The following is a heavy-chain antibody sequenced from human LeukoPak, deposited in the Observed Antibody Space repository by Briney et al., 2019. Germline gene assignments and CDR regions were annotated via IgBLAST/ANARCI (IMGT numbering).Heavy chain of an antibody. CDR1: GFTFSSYW. CDR2: IKSDGST. Sequence: GGSLRLSCAASGFTFSSYWMHWVRQAPGKGLVWVSRIKSDGSTNYADSVKGRFTISRDNAKNTVSLQMNSLRAEDTGVYYCARAPSEIGGYPAYFRHWGQGTLVTVSS. J-gene: IGHJ1*01. CDR3: ARAPSEIGGYPAYFRH. D-gene: IGHD2-15*01. V-gene: IGHV3-74*01.